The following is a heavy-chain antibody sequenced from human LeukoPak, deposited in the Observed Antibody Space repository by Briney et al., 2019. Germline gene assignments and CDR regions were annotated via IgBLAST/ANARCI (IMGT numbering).Heavy chain of an antibody. CDR2: ISSNSSYI. Sequence: GSLRLSCSASGFTFRSYSMNWVRQAPRKGLGWVSSISSNSSYIYYADSVKGRFTISRDNAKNSLYLQMNSLRAEDTAVYYCARDSTYYDFWSGSVAAFDIWGQGTMVTVSS. V-gene: IGHV3-21*01. J-gene: IGHJ3*02. CDR1: GFTFRSYS. CDR3: ARDSTYYDFWSGSVAAFDI. D-gene: IGHD3-3*01.